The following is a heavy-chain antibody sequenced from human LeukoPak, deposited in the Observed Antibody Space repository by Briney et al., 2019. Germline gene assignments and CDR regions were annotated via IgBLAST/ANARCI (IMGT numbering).Heavy chain of an antibody. V-gene: IGHV4-39*01. CDR2: IYYSGST. CDR1: GGSISSGDYY. CDR3: ARTKGARDFWSGYYLRDPFDY. J-gene: IGHJ4*02. Sequence: PSQTLSLTCTVSGGSISSGDYYWSWIRQPPGKGLEWIGSIYYSGSTYYNPSLKSRVTISVDTSKNQFSLKLSSVTAADTAMYYCARTKGARDFWSGYYLRDPFDYWGQGTLVTVSS. D-gene: IGHD3-3*01.